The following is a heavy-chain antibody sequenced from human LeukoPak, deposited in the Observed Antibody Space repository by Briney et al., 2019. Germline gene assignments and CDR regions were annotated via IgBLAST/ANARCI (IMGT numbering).Heavy chain of an antibody. D-gene: IGHD3-10*01. Sequence: GGSLRLSCAASGFTFSSYAMSWVRQAPGKGLEWVSAISGSGGSTYYADSVKGRFTISRDNSKNTLYLQMNSLRAEDTAVYYCAKDQIRARYYYGAGRRAPFDYWGQGTLVTVSS. CDR2: ISGSGGST. CDR1: GFTFSSYA. CDR3: AKDQIRARYYYGAGRRAPFDY. V-gene: IGHV3-23*01. J-gene: IGHJ4*02.